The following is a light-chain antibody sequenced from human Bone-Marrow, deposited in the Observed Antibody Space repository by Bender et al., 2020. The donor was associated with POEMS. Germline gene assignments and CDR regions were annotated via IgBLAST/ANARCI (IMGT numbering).Light chain of an antibody. Sequence: QSALTQPASVSGSPGQSITISCTGTSSDVGDYNYVSWYQQHPGKAPKLMIYDVSNRPSGVSNRFSGSKSGNTASLTISGLQAEDEANYYCCSYAGSSTTVFGGGTKLTVL. CDR2: DVS. J-gene: IGLJ3*02. CDR3: CSYAGSSTTV. V-gene: IGLV2-14*01. CDR1: SSDVGDYNY.